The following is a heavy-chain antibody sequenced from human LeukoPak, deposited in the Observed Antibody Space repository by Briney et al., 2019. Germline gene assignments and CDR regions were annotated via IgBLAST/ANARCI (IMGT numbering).Heavy chain of an antibody. CDR3: ARLSGDGLDY. D-gene: IGHD5-24*01. Sequence: PSETLSLTCAVSGGSISSGGYSWSWIRQPPGKGLEWIGYIYHSGSTYYNPSLKSRVTISVDTSKNQFSLKLSSVTAADTAVYYCARLSGDGLDYWGQGTLVTVSS. J-gene: IGHJ4*02. CDR2: IYHSGST. CDR1: GGSISSGGYS. V-gene: IGHV4-30-2*03.